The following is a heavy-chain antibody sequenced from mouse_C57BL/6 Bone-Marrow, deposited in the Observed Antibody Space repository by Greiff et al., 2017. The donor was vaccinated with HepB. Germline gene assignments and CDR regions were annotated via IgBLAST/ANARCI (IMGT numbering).Heavy chain of an antibody. CDR3: ARGGYNDYPYFDY. CDR1: GYTFTDYY. D-gene: IGHD2-4*01. V-gene: IGHV1-26*01. J-gene: IGHJ2*01. CDR2: INPNNGGT. Sequence: EVQLQQSGPELVKPGASVKISCKASGYTFTDYYMNWVKQSHGKSLEWIGDINPNNGGTSYTQKFKGKATLTVDKSSSTAYMELRSLTSEDSAVYYCARGGYNDYPYFDYWGQGTTLTVSS.